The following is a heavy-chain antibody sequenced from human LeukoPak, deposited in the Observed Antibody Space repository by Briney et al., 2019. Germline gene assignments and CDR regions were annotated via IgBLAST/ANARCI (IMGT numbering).Heavy chain of an antibody. CDR1: GFTFSSYT. CDR2: ISGSSSYI. Sequence: GGSLRLSCAAAGFTFSSYTMNWVRQAPGKGLEWVSSISGSSSYIYYPGSVKGRFTISRDNAKNTLYLQMNSLRAEDTAVYYCARPGVAIGGDYWGQGTLVTVSS. V-gene: IGHV3-21*04. J-gene: IGHJ4*02. CDR3: ARPGVAIGGDY. D-gene: IGHD5-12*01.